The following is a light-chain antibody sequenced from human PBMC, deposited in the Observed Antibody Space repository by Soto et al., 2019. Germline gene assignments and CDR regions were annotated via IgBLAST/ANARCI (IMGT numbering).Light chain of an antibody. V-gene: IGKV3-11*01. J-gene: IGKJ2*01. CDR3: QQRSNWPPYT. CDR2: DAS. CDR1: QSVISY. Sequence: EIVLTQSPATLSLSPGERATLSCSASQSVISYLAWYQQKPGQAPRLLIYDASNRATGIPARFSGSGSGTDFTLTISSLEPEDFAVYYCQQRSNWPPYTFGQGTKLEIK.